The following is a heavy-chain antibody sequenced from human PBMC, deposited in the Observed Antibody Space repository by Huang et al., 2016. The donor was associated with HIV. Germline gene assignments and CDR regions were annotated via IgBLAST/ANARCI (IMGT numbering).Heavy chain of an antibody. J-gene: IGHJ4*02. Sequence: QIQLVQSAAEVKKPGASVKVSCRASGYTFRTYGISWVRQAPGQGVEWMGWISAYNGDIKFAQNFKGRLTMTTDTSTLTAYMELRSLRSDDTALYYCARKATVTAGIDYWGQGTLVTVSS. CDR2: ISAYNGDI. D-gene: IGHD4-17*01. CDR3: ARKATVTAGIDY. CDR1: GYTFRTYG. V-gene: IGHV1-18*01.